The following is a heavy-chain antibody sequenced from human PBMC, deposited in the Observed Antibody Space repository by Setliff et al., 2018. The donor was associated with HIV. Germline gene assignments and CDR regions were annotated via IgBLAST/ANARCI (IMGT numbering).Heavy chain of an antibody. CDR3: ARAQRITIFGVVYWYFDL. V-gene: IGHV4-59*11. Sequence: SETLSLTCTVSGGSISSPYWSWIRQPPGKGLEWIGYIYYDGSTNYNPSLKSRVTISVDTSKKQFSLRLSSVTAADTAVYYCARAQRITIFGVVYWYFDLWGRGTLVTVSS. D-gene: IGHD3-3*01. CDR1: GGSISSPY. CDR2: IYYDGST. J-gene: IGHJ2*01.